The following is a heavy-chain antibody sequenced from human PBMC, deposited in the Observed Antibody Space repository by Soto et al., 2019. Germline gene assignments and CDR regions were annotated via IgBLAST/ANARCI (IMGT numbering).Heavy chain of an antibody. CDR3: ARKVVGSTSRPDYWYFDL. CDR1: GFTFINYA. CDR2: ISGGGDAT. D-gene: IGHD2-21*01. J-gene: IGHJ2*01. V-gene: IGHV3-23*01. Sequence: EVQLLESGGDSVQPGGSVRLSCAGSGFTFINYAMNWVRQAPGKGLEWVSTISGGGDATFFADSVRGRFTFSRDNSKNTVTLQMNSLGVDDTALYYCARKVVGSTSRPDYWYFDLWGRGTLVTVS.